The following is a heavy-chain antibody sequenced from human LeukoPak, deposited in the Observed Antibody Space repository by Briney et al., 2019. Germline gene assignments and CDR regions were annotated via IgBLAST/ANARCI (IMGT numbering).Heavy chain of an antibody. Sequence: SETLSLTCIVSGGSINNHYWTWIRQTPGKGLEWIGDIHYTGTTKFNPSLKSRVTISVDTSKNQFSLELSSVTATDTAVYYCARADAPPGYYYYMDVWGKGTTVTVSS. CDR1: GGSINNHY. CDR3: ARADAPPGYYYYMDV. J-gene: IGHJ6*03. V-gene: IGHV4-59*08. CDR2: IHYTGTT. D-gene: IGHD2-8*02.